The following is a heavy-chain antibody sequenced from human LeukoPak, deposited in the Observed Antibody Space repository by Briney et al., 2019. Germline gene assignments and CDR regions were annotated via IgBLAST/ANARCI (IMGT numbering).Heavy chain of an antibody. CDR2: IYYSGST. Sequence: PSETLSLTCTVSGGSISSGGYTWSWIRQHPGKGLEWIGYIYYSGSTYYNPSLKSRVTISVDTSKNQFSLKLSSVTAADTAVYYCASYLGYCSSTSCYSESYYYGMDVWGQGTTVTVSS. V-gene: IGHV4-31*03. D-gene: IGHD2-2*02. J-gene: IGHJ6*02. CDR3: ASYLGYCSSTSCYSESYYYGMDV. CDR1: GGSISSGGYT.